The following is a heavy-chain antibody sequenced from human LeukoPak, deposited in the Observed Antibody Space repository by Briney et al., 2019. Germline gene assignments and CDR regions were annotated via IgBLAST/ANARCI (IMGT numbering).Heavy chain of an antibody. V-gene: IGHV4-39*07. Sequence: SETLSLTCTVSGGSISSRSYYWGWIRQPPGKGLVWIGKISDSGNSYYNPSFKSRVTISVDRSKNQFSLKLSSVTAADTAVYYCARAIFGVVSRYNWFDPWGQGTLVTVSS. D-gene: IGHD3-3*01. J-gene: IGHJ5*02. CDR2: ISDSGNS. CDR1: GGSISSRSYY. CDR3: ARAIFGVVSRYNWFDP.